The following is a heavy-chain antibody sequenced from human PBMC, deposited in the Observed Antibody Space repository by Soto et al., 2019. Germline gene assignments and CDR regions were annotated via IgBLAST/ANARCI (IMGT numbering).Heavy chain of an antibody. CDR2: ISYQGSDI. J-gene: IGHJ4*02. V-gene: IGHV3-30*18. CDR3: ANTDGGDIHFDS. CDR1: GFIFSRDG. Sequence: QVQLVESGGGVVQPGASLRLSCAASGFIFSRDGMHWVRQAPGKGLEWVAVISYQGSDIYYADSVKGRCTISKDNSKNTVYIEMNTLRPEYKDLYYCANTDGGDIHFDSWGQGTLVTFSS. D-gene: IGHD3-9*01.